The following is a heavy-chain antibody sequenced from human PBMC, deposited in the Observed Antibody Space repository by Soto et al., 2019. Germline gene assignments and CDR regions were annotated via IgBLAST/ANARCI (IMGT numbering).Heavy chain of an antibody. CDR2: ISYDGSNK. J-gene: IGHJ4*02. Sequence: QVQLVESGGGVVQPGRSLRLSCAASGFTFSSYGMHWVRQAPGKGLEWVAVISYDGSNKYYADSVKGRFTISRDNSKNTLYLKMNSLRAEDTAVYYCEKDLTGSGSYYADYWGQGTLVTVSS. CDR3: EKDLTGSGSYYADY. V-gene: IGHV3-30*18. D-gene: IGHD1-26*01. CDR1: GFTFSSYG.